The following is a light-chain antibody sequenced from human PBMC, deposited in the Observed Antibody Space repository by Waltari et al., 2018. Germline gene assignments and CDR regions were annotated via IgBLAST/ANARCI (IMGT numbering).Light chain of an antibody. CDR1: QSISSW. J-gene: IGKJ4*01. CDR3: QQLNSYPLT. CDR2: ASS. Sequence: DIQMTQSPSTLSASVGDRVTITCRGSQSISSWLAWYQQKPGKAPKLLIYASSTLQSGVASRFSGSGSGTEFTLTISRLQPEDFATYYCQQLNSYPLTFGGGTKVEIK. V-gene: IGKV1-9*01.